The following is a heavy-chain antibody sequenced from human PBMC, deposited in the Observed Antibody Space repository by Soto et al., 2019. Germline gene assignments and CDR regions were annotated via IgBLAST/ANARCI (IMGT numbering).Heavy chain of an antibody. V-gene: IGHV4-59*01. CDR3: ASGSRYYYDSSGYYNY. CDR1: GGSISSYY. D-gene: IGHD3-22*01. J-gene: IGHJ4*02. CDR2: IYYSGST. Sequence: PSETLSLTCTVSGGSISSYYWSWIRQPPGKGLEWIGYIYYSGSTNYNPSLKSRVTISVDTSKNQFSLKLSSVTAADTAVYYCASGSRYYYDSSGYYNYWGLGTLVTVS.